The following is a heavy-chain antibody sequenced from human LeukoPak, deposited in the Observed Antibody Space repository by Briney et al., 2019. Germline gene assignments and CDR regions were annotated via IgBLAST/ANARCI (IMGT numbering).Heavy chain of an antibody. Sequence: GGSLRLSCAASGFTFSSYWMSWVRQAPGKGLEWVANIKQDGSEKYYVDSVKGRFTISRDNAKNSLYLQMNSLRAEDTAVYYCARFDYADYLAFDYWGQGTLVTVSS. V-gene: IGHV3-7*02. CDR3: ARFDYADYLAFDY. CDR1: GFTFSSYW. CDR2: IKQDGSEK. D-gene: IGHD4-17*01. J-gene: IGHJ4*02.